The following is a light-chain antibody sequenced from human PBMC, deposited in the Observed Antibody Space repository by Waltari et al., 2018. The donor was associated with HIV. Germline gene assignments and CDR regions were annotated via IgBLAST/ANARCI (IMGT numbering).Light chain of an antibody. J-gene: IGLJ1*01. CDR3: NSRDSSGNHLV. CDR2: GEN. CDR1: SLRSYY. Sequence: SSELTQDPAVSVALGQTVRITCQGDSLRSYYATWYQQKPGQAPLLVIHGENNRPSGLPDRFSGSSSGNTASLTITGAQAEDEADYYCNSRDSSGNHLVFGTGTKVTVL. V-gene: IGLV3-19*01.